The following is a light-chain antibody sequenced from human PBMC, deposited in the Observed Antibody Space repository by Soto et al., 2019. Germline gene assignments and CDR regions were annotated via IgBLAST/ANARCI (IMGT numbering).Light chain of an antibody. J-gene: IGKJ1*01. CDR3: QHYNSYSEA. CDR1: QSISSW. Sequence: MLMTQCRATLSASTGYRFTIICRASQSISSWLAWYQQKGGKAPKLLIYKASTLKSGVPSRFSGSGSGTEFTLTISSLQPDDFATYYCQHYNSYSEAFGQGTKVDIK. CDR2: KAS. V-gene: IGKV1-5*03.